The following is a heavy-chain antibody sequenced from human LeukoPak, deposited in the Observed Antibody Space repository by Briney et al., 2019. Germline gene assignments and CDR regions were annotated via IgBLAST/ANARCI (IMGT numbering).Heavy chain of an antibody. CDR1: GYTFTSYD. CDR2: MNPNSGNT. CDR3: ARGMHTSYESSAFDI. V-gene: IGHV1-8*03. D-gene: IGHD2/OR15-2a*01. Sequence: ASVKVSCKASGYTFTSYDINWVRQATGQGREWMGCMNPNSGNTDYAQKFQGRVTITRNTSISTAYMELSSLRSEDTAVYYCARGMHTSYESSAFDIWGQGTMVTVSS. J-gene: IGHJ3*02.